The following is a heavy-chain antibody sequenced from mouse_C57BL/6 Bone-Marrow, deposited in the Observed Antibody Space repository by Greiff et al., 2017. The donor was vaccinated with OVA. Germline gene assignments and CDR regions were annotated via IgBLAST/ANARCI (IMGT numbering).Heavy chain of an antibody. V-gene: IGHV1-54*01. Sequence: VQRVESGAELVRPGTSVKVSCKASGYAFTNYLIEWVKQRPGQGLEWIGVINPGSGGTNYNEKFKGKATLTADKSSSTAYMQLSSLTSEDSAVYFCARGGYYAPWFAYWGQGTLVTVSA. CDR1: GYAFTNYL. CDR2: INPGSGGT. D-gene: IGHD1-1*02. J-gene: IGHJ3*01. CDR3: ARGGYYAPWFAY.